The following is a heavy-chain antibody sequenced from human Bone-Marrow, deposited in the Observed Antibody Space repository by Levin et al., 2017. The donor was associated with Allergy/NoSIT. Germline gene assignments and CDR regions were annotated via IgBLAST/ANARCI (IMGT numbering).Heavy chain of an antibody. Sequence: PGGSLRLSCAASGFTFSSYGMHWVRQAPGKGLEWVAVISYDGSNKYYADSVKGRFTISRDNSKNTLYLQMNSLRAEDTAVYYCAKGGRYFDWLTKYWGQGTLVTVSS. J-gene: IGHJ4*02. CDR3: AKGGRYFDWLTKY. V-gene: IGHV3-30*18. CDR1: GFTFSSYG. D-gene: IGHD3-9*01. CDR2: ISYDGSNK.